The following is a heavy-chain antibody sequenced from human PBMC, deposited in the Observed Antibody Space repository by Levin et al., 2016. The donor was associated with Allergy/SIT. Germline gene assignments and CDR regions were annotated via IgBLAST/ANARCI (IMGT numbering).Heavy chain of an antibody. CDR3: ARETVVAATDYYYYMDV. V-gene: IGHV4-61*02. CDR2: IYTSGST. Sequence: WIRQPPGKGLEWIGRIYTSGSTNYNPSLKSRVTISVDTSKNQFSLKLSSVTAADTAVYYCARETVVAATDYYYYMDVWGKGTTVTVSS. J-gene: IGHJ6*03. D-gene: IGHD2-15*01.